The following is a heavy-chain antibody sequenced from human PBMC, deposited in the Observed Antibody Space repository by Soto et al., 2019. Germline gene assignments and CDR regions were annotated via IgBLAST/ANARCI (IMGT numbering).Heavy chain of an antibody. J-gene: IGHJ5*02. CDR1: GGSISSGGYY. V-gene: IGHV4-31*03. CDR2: IYYSGST. D-gene: IGHD4-17*01. Sequence: QVQLQESGPGLVKPSQTLSLTCTVSGGSISSGGYYWSWIRQHPGKGLEWIGYIYYSGSTYYNPSLKSRVIISVDTSKNQFSLKLSSVTAADTAVYYCARRMTTVTSTGCFDPWGQGTLVTVSS. CDR3: ARRMTTVTSTGCFDP.